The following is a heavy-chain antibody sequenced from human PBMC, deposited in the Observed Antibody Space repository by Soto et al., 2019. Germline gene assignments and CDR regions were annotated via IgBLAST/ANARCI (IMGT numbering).Heavy chain of an antibody. CDR1: GYTFTGYY. J-gene: IGHJ6*02. CDR2: INPNSGGT. V-gene: IGHV1-2*04. Sequence: ASVKVSCKASGYTFTGYYMHWVRQAPGQGLEWMGWINPNSGGTNYAQKFQGWVTMTRDTSISTAYMELSRLGSDDTAVYYCAGAKDIVVVPAAMEGEYYYYYYGMDVWGQGTTVTVSS. CDR3: AGAKDIVVVPAAMEGEYYYYYYGMDV. D-gene: IGHD2-2*01.